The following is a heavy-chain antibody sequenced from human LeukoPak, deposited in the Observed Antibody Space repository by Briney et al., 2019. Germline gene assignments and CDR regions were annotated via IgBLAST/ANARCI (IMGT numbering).Heavy chain of an antibody. J-gene: IGHJ6*02. D-gene: IGHD2-15*01. V-gene: IGHV4-59*01. CDR3: ARGGVAATYYGMDV. CDR2: IYYSGGT. CDR1: GGSISSYY. Sequence: SETLSLTCSVSGGSISSYYWSWIRQPPGKGLEWIGYIYYSGGTNYNPSLKSRVTISVDTSKNQFSLKLSSVTAADTAVYYCARGGVAATYYGMDVWGQGTTVTVSS.